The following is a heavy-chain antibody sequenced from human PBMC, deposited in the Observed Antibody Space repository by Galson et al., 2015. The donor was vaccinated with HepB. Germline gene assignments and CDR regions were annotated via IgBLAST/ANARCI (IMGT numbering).Heavy chain of an antibody. CDR1: GGSISSGGYY. V-gene: IGHV4-31*03. D-gene: IGHD2-2*01. Sequence: TLSLTCTVSGGSISSGGYYWSWIRQHPGKGLEWIGYIYYSGSTYYNPSLKSRVTISVDTSKNQFSLKLSSVTAADTAVYYCARGGYCRSTSCGGYFQHWGQGTLVTVSS. J-gene: IGHJ1*01. CDR2: IYYSGST. CDR3: ARGGYCRSTSCGGYFQH.